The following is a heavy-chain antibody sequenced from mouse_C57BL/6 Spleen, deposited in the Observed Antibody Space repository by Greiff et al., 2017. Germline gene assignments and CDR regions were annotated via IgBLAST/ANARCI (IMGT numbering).Heavy chain of an antibody. Sequence: QVQLQQSGTELVKPGASVKLSCTASGYNFTSYWMHWVKQRPGQGLEWIGNINPSNGGTNYTEKFKSKATLTVDKSSSTSYMQLSSLTSEDSAVYYCTLYYGYDGFAHWGQGTLVNVPA. D-gene: IGHD2-2*01. CDR1: GYNFTSYW. V-gene: IGHV1-53*01. CDR2: INPSNGGT. CDR3: TLYYGYDGFAH. J-gene: IGHJ3*01.